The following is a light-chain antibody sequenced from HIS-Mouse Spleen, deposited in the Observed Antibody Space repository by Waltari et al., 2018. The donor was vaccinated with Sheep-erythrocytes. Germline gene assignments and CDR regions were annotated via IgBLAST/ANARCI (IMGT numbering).Light chain of an antibody. J-gene: IGLJ1*01. CDR1: SSDVGSYNL. CDR3: CSYAGSSTYV. V-gene: IGLV2-23*01. CDR2: EGS. Sequence: LTQPASVSGSPGQSITISCTGTSSDVGSYNLVSWYQQHPGKAPKLMIYEGSKRPSGVSNRFSGSKSGNTASLTISGLQAEDEADYYCCSYAGSSTYVFGTGTKVTVL.